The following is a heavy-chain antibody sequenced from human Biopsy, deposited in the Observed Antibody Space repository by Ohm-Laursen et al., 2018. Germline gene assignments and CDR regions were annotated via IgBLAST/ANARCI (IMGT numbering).Heavy chain of an antibody. V-gene: IGHV1-69*01. CDR3: ARGPHSGSHSCFDY. CDR2: NIPILGTG. Sequence: SSVKVSCKAPGGTFSNYGVNWVRQAPGQGLEWLGGNIPILGTGNYAQKFQDRVTISADESTSTSYMELSSLTTEDTAIYYCARGPHSGSHSCFDYWGRGTLVTVSS. CDR1: GGTFSNYG. D-gene: IGHD1-26*01. J-gene: IGHJ4*02.